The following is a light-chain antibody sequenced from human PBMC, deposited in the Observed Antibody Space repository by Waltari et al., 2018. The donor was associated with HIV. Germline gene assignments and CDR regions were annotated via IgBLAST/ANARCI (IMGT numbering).Light chain of an antibody. CDR1: TSDVGSYNR. J-gene: IGLJ3*02. CDR3: SSYTSSSTLWM. V-gene: IGLV2-18*02. Sequence: QSALTQPPSVSGSPGQSVTISCTGTTSDVGSYNRVSWYQLPPGTAPKLMIYEVNNRPAGVPDRFSGSKSGNTASLTISWLQAEDEADYYCSSYTSSSTLWMFGGGTKLTVL. CDR2: EVN.